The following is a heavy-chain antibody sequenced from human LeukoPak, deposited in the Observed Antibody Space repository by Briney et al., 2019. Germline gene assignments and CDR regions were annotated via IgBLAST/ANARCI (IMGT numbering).Heavy chain of an antibody. J-gene: IGHJ6*03. V-gene: IGHV4-59*01. CDR1: GGSISSYY. D-gene: IGHD6-25*01. CDR3: AREADYYMDV. CDR2: IYYSGST. Sequence: SETLSLTCTVSGGSISSYYWSWIRQPPGKGLEWIGYIYYSGSTNYNPSLKSRVTISVDTSKNQFSLKLSSVTAADTAVYYWAREADYYMDVWGKGTTVTVSS.